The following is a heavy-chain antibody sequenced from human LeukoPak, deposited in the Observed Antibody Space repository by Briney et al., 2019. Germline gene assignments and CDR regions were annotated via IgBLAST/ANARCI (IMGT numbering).Heavy chain of an antibody. V-gene: IGHV3-74*01. CDR2: INSDGSST. Sequence: GGSLRLSCAASGFTFSSYWMDWVLQAPGKGLVWVSRINSDGSSTSYADSVKGRFTISRDNAKNTLYLQMNSLRAEDTAVYYCARDRSGGSYLGFWFDPWGQGTLVTVSS. CDR3: ARDRSGGSYLGFWFDP. D-gene: IGHD1-26*01. J-gene: IGHJ5*02. CDR1: GFTFSSYW.